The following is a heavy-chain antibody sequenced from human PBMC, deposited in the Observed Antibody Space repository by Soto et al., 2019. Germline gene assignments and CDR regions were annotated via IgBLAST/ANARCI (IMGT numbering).Heavy chain of an antibody. CDR1: GFTFSGSA. Sequence: PGGSLRLSCAASGFTFSGSAMHWVRQASGKGLEWVGRIRSKANSYATAYAASVKGRFTISRDDSKNTAYLQMNSLKTEDKAVYYCTRRDYDFWSSYYSDAFDIWGQGTMVTVSS. J-gene: IGHJ3*02. CDR3: TRRDYDFWSSYYSDAFDI. CDR2: IRSKANSYAT. D-gene: IGHD3-3*01. V-gene: IGHV3-73*01.